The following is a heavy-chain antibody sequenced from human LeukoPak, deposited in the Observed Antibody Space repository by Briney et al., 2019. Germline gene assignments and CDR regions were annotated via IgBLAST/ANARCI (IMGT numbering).Heavy chain of an antibody. CDR2: ISRAGDRT. Sequence: PGGSLRLSCVGSGFIFSSYDMGWVRQAPGKGLEWVSSISRAGDRTYYEDSVKGRFTISRDNSRNTMYLQMNSLRAEGTAVYYCARGESFAFDVWGQGTMVTASS. CDR1: GFIFSSYD. CDR3: ARGESFAFDV. J-gene: IGHJ3*01. V-gene: IGHV3-23*01.